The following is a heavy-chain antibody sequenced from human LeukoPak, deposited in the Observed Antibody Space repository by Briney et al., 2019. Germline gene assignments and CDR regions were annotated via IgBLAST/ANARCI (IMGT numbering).Heavy chain of an antibody. J-gene: IGHJ6*03. V-gene: IGHV3-38-3*01. D-gene: IGHD6-19*01. CDR1: GGSISSYY. CDR2: ISGGST. CDR3: AKGGGYSSGWYVRLITTYYYYYMDV. Sequence: ETLSLTCTVSGGSISSYYWSWVRQAPGKGLEWVSSISGGSTYYADSRKGRFTISRDNSKNTLHLQMNSLRAEDTAVYYCAKGGGYSSGWYVRLITTYYYYYMDVWGKGTTVTVSS.